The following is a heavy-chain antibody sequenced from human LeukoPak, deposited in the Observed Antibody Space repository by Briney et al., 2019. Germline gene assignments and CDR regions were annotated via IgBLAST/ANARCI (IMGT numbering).Heavy chain of an antibody. CDR3: ARDRRYLDFDY. Sequence: GGSLRLSCAASGFTFSDYYMSWIRQAPGKGLEWVSYISSSGNTIYYADSVKGRFTISRDNAKNSLYLQMNSLRAEDTAVYYCARDRRYLDFDYWGQGTLVTVSS. CDR1: GFTFSDYY. J-gene: IGHJ4*02. V-gene: IGHV3-11*01. CDR2: ISSSGNTI. D-gene: IGHD3-9*01.